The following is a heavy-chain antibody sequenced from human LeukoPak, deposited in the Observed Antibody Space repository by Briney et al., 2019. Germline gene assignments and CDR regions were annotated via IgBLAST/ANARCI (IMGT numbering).Heavy chain of an antibody. D-gene: IGHD5-18*01. V-gene: IGHV1-46*01. CDR1: GYTFTSYY. J-gene: IGHJ4*02. Sequence: ASVKVSCKASGYTFTSYYMHWVRQAPGQGLEWMGIINPSGGTTTYAQKFQGRVTMTRDMSTSTVYMELSSLKSEDTAIYYCARRHRAGYRNAFDYWGQGTQVSVSS. CDR3: ARRHRAGYRNAFDY. CDR2: INPSGGTT.